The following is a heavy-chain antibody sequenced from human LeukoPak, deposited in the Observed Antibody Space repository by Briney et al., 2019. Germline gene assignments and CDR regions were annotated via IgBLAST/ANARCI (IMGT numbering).Heavy chain of an antibody. J-gene: IGHJ4*02. Sequence: PSETLSLTCTVSADSLSSGGHYWAWIRQFPGKGLESIGFIHHSGRSRHNPSLKDRVSISVDTSRKQFALKLSSVTAADTAMYYCARGGNRFGGFYFDYWGQGIQVIVSS. CDR1: ADSLSSGGHY. V-gene: IGHV4-31*03. D-gene: IGHD3-10*01. CDR3: ARGGNRFGGFYFDY. CDR2: IHHSGRS.